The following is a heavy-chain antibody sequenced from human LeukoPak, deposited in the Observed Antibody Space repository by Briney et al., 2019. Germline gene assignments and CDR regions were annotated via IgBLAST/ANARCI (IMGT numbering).Heavy chain of an antibody. CDR3: ARGGDSGYDFGY. CDR2: ISSSSSYI. CDR1: GFTFSSYA. J-gene: IGHJ4*02. Sequence: GGSLRLSCAVSGFTFSSYAMSWVRQAPGKGLEWVSSISSSSSYIYYADSVKGRFTISRDNAKNSLYLQMNSLRAEDTAVYYCARGGDSGYDFGYWGQGTLVTVSS. V-gene: IGHV3-21*01. D-gene: IGHD5-12*01.